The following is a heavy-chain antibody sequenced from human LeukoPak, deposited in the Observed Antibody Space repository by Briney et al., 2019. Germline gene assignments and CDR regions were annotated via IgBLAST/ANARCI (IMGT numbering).Heavy chain of an antibody. V-gene: IGHV3-21*04. CDR3: AKGIQTLPGSPAFDY. J-gene: IGHJ4*02. Sequence: GGSLRLSCAASGFTFSSYTMNWVRQAPGKGLEWVSAIATSGSHTYYADSVKGRFTISRDNAKNSLYLQMNSLRAEDMALYYCAKGIQTLPGSPAFDYWGQGTLVTVSS. CDR1: GFTFSSYT. CDR2: IATSGSHT. D-gene: IGHD3-10*01.